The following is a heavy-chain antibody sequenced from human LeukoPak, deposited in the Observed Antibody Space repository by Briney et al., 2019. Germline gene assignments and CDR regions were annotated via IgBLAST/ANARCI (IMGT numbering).Heavy chain of an antibody. CDR2: TYYRSKWYS. D-gene: IGHD2-15*01. CDR3: AREKGYDGRNWFDP. V-gene: IGHV6-1*01. CDR1: GDSVSSNSAA. J-gene: IGHJ5*02. Sequence: SQTLSLTCAISGDSVSSNSAAWSWIRQSPSRGLEWLGRTYYRSKWYSDYAVSVKGRITINTDTSKNQFSLHLSSVTAADTAVYYCAREKGYDGRNWFDPWGQGTLVTVSS.